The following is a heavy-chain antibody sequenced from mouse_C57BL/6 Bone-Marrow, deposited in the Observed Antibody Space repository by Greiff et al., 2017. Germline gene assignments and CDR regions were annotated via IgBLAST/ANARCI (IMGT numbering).Heavy chain of an antibody. CDR2: IDPSDSYT. Sequence: QVQLQQPGAELVKPGASVKLSCKASGYTFTSYWMQWVKQRPGQGLEWIGEIDPSDSYTNYNQKFKGKATLTVDTSSSTAYMQLSSLTSEDSAVYYCARRGRDYDGFAYWGQGTLVTVSA. CDR1: GYTFTSYW. CDR3: ARRGRDYDGFAY. V-gene: IGHV1-50*01. D-gene: IGHD2-4*01. J-gene: IGHJ3*01.